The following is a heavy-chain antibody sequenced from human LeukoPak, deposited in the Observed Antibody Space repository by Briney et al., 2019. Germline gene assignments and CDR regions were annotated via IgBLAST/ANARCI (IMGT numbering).Heavy chain of an antibody. CDR3: ARSGRAGPDY. D-gene: IGHD3-10*01. V-gene: IGHV4-59*01. Sequence: SETLSLTCTVSGGSISSYYWSWIRQPPGKGLEWIGYIYYSGSTNYNPSLKSRVTISVDTSKNQFSLKLSSATAADTAVYYCARSGRAGPDYWGQGTLVTVSS. CDR2: IYYSGST. J-gene: IGHJ4*02. CDR1: GGSISSYY.